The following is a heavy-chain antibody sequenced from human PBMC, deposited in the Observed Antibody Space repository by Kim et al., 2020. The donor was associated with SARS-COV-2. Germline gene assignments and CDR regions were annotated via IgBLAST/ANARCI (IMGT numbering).Heavy chain of an antibody. Sequence: SETLSLTCAVYGGSFSGYYWSWIRQPPGKGLEWIGEINHSGSTNYNPSLKSRVTISVDTSKNQFSLKLSSVTAADTAVYYCARGGSGTGTTKGRGWFDPWGQGTLVTVSS. CDR3: ARGGSGTGTTKGRGWFDP. CDR2: INHSGST. V-gene: IGHV4-34*01. CDR1: GGSFSGYY. J-gene: IGHJ5*02. D-gene: IGHD1-1*01.